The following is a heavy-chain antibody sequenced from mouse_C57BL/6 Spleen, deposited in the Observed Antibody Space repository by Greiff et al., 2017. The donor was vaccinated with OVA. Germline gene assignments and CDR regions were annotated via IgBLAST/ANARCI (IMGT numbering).Heavy chain of an antibody. CDR3: ARRTQATWFAY. CDR1: GYTFTSYW. CDR2: IYPSDSET. Sequence: QVQLQQPGAEPVRPGSSVKLSCKASGYTFTSYWMDWVKQRPGQGLEWIGNIYPSDSETHYNQKFKDKATLTVDKSSSTAYMQLSSLTSEDSAVYYCARRTQATWFAYWGQGTLVTVSA. D-gene: IGHD3-2*02. V-gene: IGHV1-61*01. J-gene: IGHJ3*01.